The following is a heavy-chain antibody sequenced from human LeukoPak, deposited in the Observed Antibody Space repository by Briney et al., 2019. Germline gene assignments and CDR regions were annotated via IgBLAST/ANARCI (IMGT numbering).Heavy chain of an antibody. CDR1: GYTFANYD. Sequence: ASVKVSCKASGYTFANYDINWVRQASGQGPEWMGWMNPNSGNTGYAQKFRGRFTMTWDTSISTAYMELSSLRSEDTAMYYCAREYRHQPDWGQGTLVTVSS. CDR3: AREYRHQPD. J-gene: IGHJ4*02. V-gene: IGHV1-8*01. D-gene: IGHD5-12*01. CDR2: MNPNSGNT.